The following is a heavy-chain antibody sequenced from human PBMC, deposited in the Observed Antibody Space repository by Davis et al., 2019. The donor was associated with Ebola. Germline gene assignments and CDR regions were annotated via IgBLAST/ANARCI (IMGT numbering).Heavy chain of an antibody. Sequence: GESLKISCAASGFTFSSYWMHWVRQAPGKGLVWVSRINSDGSSTSYADSVKGRFTISRDNAKNTLYLQMNSLRAEDTAVYYCARVAVAGRVRWGLHLDYWGQGTLVTVSS. V-gene: IGHV3-74*01. J-gene: IGHJ4*02. CDR1: GFTFSSYW. CDR2: INSDGSST. D-gene: IGHD6-19*01. CDR3: ARVAVAGRVRWGLHLDY.